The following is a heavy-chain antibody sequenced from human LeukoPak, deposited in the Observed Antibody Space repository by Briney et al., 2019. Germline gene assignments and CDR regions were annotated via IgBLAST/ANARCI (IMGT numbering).Heavy chain of an antibody. J-gene: IGHJ4*02. D-gene: IGHD6-6*01. V-gene: IGHV3-30*04. CDR1: GFTFSSYA. CDR3: ARGSSFHNY. Sequence: GGSLRLSCAASGFTFSSYAMHWVRQPPGKGLEWVAVISYDGSNKYYADSVKGRFTISRDNANNSLYLQMNSLRAEDTAFYYCARGSSFHNYWGQGTLVTVSS. CDR2: ISYDGSNK.